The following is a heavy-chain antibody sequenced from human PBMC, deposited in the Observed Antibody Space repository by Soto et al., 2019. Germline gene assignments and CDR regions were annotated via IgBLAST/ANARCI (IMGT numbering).Heavy chain of an antibody. CDR1: GYTFTSYG. Sequence: ASVKVSCKASGYTFTSYGISWVRQAPGQGLEWMGWISAYNGNTNYAQKLQGRVTMTTDTSTGTAYMELRSLRSDDTAVYYCARDYFSSTRCYFYCYGMDVWGQGTTVPVSS. V-gene: IGHV1-18*01. CDR3: ARDYFSSTRCYFYCYGMDV. J-gene: IGHJ6*02. D-gene: IGHD2-2*01. CDR2: ISAYNGNT.